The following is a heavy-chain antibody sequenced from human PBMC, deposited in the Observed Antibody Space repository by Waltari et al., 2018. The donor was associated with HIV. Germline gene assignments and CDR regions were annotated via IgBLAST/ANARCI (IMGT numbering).Heavy chain of an antibody. J-gene: IGHJ4*02. Sequence: EVQLVESGGGLVKPGGSLRVSWAASGFTFNTSSMYWVRQSPGKGLEWVSSISSSSAYIYYADSVKGRFTISRDNAKNSLYLQMNSLRAEDAAVYYCAGDRRGFGYGDFWGQGTLVTVSP. D-gene: IGHD5-18*01. V-gene: IGHV3-21*06. CDR3: AGDRRGFGYGDF. CDR2: ISSSSAYI. CDR1: GFTFNTSS.